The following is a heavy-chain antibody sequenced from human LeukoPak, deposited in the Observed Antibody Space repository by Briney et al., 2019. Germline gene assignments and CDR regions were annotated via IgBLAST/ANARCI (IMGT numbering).Heavy chain of an antibody. Sequence: SETLSLTCTVSGGSITSSSYYWGWIRQPPGKGLEWFGNMYYSGSTYYNPSLKSRVTISIDTSKNQFSLKLSSVTTADTAVYYCARSELLWFGGVNSGFDYWGQGTLVTVSS. J-gene: IGHJ4*02. V-gene: IGHV4-39*07. D-gene: IGHD3-10*01. CDR3: ARSELLWFGGVNSGFDY. CDR2: MYYSGST. CDR1: GGSITSSSYY.